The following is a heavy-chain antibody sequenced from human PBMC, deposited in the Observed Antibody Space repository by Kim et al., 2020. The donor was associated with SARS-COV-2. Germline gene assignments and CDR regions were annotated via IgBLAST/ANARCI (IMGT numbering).Heavy chain of an antibody. J-gene: IGHJ4*02. D-gene: IGHD4-4*01. V-gene: IGHV3-23*01. CDR3: AKFDGFRNVDYNFDY. Sequence: GGSLTLSCAASGFTFSDFAMSWVRQAPGRGLEWVSGVYGGGRGTFYADSVKGRFTISRDHSKNTLYLQMNSLRGDDTAIYFCAKFDGFRNVDYNFDYWGQGTLVTVSS. CDR1: GFTFSDFA. CDR2: VYGGGRGT.